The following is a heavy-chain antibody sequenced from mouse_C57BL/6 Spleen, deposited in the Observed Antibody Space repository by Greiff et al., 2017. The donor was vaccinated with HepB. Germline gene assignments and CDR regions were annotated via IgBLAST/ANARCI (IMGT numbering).Heavy chain of an antibody. Sequence: VQLQQPGAELVMPGASVKLSCKASGYTFTSYWMHWVKQRPGQGLEWIGEIDPSDSYTNYNQKFKGKSTLTVDKSSSTAYMQLSSLTSEDSAVYYCARNYGRLYYFDYWGQGTTLTVSS. V-gene: IGHV1-69*01. CDR3: ARNYGRLYYFDY. CDR2: IDPSDSYT. J-gene: IGHJ2*01. CDR1: GYTFTSYW. D-gene: IGHD1-1*01.